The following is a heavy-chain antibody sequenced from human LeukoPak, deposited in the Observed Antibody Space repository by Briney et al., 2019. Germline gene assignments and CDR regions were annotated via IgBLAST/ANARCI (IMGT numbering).Heavy chain of an antibody. D-gene: IGHD4-17*01. CDR1: GSTFSSYG. J-gene: IGHJ5*02. CDR2: IWYDGSNK. V-gene: IGHV3-33*01. Sequence: QAGRCLRLSCAASGSTFSSYGMRWVRQAPGKGLEWVAVIWYDGSNKYYADSVKGRFTISRDNSKNSLYLQMNSLRAEDTAVYYCARDPSYDYGDYAPQNWFDPWGQGTLVTVSS. CDR3: ARDPSYDYGDYAPQNWFDP.